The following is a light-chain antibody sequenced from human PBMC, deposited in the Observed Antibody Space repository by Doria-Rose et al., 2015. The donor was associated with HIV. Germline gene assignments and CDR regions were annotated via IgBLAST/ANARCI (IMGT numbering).Light chain of an antibody. CDR2: DGS. CDR3: RQYGTSWT. J-gene: IGKJ1*01. Sequence: TQSPGTLSLSPGERATLSCRASQSFSSTYLAWYQQKPGQAPSLLIYDGSTSATGIPDRFSASGSGTDFTLTINRLEPEDFALYYCRQYGTSWTFGQGTKVEI. V-gene: IGKV3-20*01. CDR1: QSFSSTY.